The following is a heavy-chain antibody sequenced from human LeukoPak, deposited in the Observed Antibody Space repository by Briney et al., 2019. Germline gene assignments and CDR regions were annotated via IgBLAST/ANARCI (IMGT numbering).Heavy chain of an antibody. V-gene: IGHV3-48*01. CDR2: ISSSSSTI. CDR3: ARTSGSYYFDY. J-gene: IGHJ4*02. CDR1: GFTFSSYS. D-gene: IGHD1-26*01. Sequence: GGSLRLSCAASGFTFSSYSMNWVRQAPGKGLEWVSYISSSSSTIYYADSVKGRFTISRDKAKNSLYLQMNSLRAEDTAVYYCARTSGSYYFDYWGQGTLVTVSS.